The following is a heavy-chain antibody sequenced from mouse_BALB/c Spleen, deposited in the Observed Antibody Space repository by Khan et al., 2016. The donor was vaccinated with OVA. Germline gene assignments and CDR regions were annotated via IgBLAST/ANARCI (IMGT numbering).Heavy chain of an antibody. Sequence: QVQLQQSGAELVRPGASVKLSCKASGYTFTSYWMNWVKQRPGQGLEWIGMIDPSDSKTHYNQMFKDKATLTVDKSSSTAYMHLTSLTSEDSAIYCCARGGYGTSFAFWGQGLWSLSLQ. CDR2: IDPSDSKT. V-gene: IGHV1-61*01. CDR3: ARGGYGTSFAF. CDR1: GYTFTSYW. D-gene: IGHD2-10*02. J-gene: IGHJ3*01.